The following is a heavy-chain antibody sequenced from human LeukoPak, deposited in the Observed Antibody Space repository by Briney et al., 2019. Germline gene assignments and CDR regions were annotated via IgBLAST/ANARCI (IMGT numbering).Heavy chain of an antibody. CDR3: AGFDWLSGGGNDY. CDR2: MNPNSGNT. J-gene: IGHJ4*02. V-gene: IGHV1-8*01. D-gene: IGHD3-9*01. CDR1: GYTFNNYD. Sequence: ASVKVSCKASGYTFNNYDINWVRQAPGQGLEWMGWMNPNSGNTGYAQKFQGRFTLTRETSISTAYMELSSLRSDDTAVYYCAGFDWLSGGGNDYWGQGTLVTVSS.